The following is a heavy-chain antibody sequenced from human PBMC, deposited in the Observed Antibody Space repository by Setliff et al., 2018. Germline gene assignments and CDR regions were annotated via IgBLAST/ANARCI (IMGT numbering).Heavy chain of an antibody. CDR1: GGSISSGSYY. CDR3: ARGPGYYYYMDV. CDR2: IYTRGST. Sequence: PSETLSLTCTVSGGSISSGSYYWNWTRQPAGKGLEWIGRIYTRGSTNYNPSLKSRLTISVDTSQNHFSLRLSSVTAADTAVYYCARGPGYYYYMDVWGKGTTVTVS. J-gene: IGHJ6*03. V-gene: IGHV4-61*02.